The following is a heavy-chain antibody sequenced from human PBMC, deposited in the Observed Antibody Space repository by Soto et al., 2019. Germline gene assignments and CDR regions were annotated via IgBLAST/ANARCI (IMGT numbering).Heavy chain of an antibody. J-gene: IGHJ3*02. Sequence: QLQLQESGSGLVKPSQTLSLTCAVSGGSISSGGYSWSWIRQPPGKGLEWIGYIYHSGSTYYNPSLKSRVTISVDRSKNQFSLKLSSVTAADTAVYYCARGYCGGDCYPDAFDIWGQGTMVTVSS. CDR1: GGSISSGGYS. CDR3: ARGYCGGDCYPDAFDI. D-gene: IGHD2-21*02. V-gene: IGHV4-30-2*01. CDR2: IYHSGST.